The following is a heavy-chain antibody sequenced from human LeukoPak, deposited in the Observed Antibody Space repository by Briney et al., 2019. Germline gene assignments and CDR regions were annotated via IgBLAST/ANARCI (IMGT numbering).Heavy chain of an antibody. Sequence: SETLSLTCTVSGGSISSYYWSWIRQPPGKGLEWIGDIYYSGSTNYNPSLKSRVTISVDTSKNQFSLKLSSVTAADTAVYYCARAIVATTSYGSRYYYYGMDVWGQGTTVTVSS. CDR1: GGSISSYY. V-gene: IGHV4-59*01. CDR2: IYYSGST. CDR3: ARAIVATTSYGSRYYYYGMDV. J-gene: IGHJ6*02. D-gene: IGHD5-12*01.